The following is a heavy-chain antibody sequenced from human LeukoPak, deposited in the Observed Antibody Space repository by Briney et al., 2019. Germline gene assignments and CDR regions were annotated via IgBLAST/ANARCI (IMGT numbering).Heavy chain of an antibody. D-gene: IGHD3-10*01. CDR2: ISSSSSYI. V-gene: IGHV3-21*01. Sequence: NPGGSLRLSCAASGFTFSSYSMNWVRQAPGKGLEWVSSISSSSSYIYYADSVKGRFTISRDNAKNSLYLQMNSLRAEDTAVYYCARDLWFGELLGDYWGQGTLVTVSS. CDR3: ARDLWFGELLGDY. J-gene: IGHJ4*02. CDR1: GFTFSSYS.